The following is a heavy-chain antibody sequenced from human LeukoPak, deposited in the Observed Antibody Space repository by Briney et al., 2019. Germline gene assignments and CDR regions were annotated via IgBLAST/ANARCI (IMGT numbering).Heavy chain of an antibody. D-gene: IGHD2-15*01. CDR3: ARSLYCSGGSCYGNNWFDP. Sequence: PGGSLRLSCAASGFTVSSNYMSWVRQAPGKGLEWVSVIYSGGSTYYADSVKGRFTTSRDNAKNSLYLQMNSLRAEDTAVYYCARSLYCSGGSCYGNNWFDPWGQGTLVTVSS. CDR2: IYSGGST. V-gene: IGHV3-53*01. CDR1: GFTVSSNY. J-gene: IGHJ5*02.